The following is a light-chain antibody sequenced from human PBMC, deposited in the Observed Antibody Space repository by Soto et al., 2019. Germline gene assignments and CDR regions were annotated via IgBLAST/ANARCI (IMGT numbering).Light chain of an antibody. J-gene: IGKJ1*01. Sequence: DIQMTQSPSTLSASVGDRVTITCRASQSISSWLAWYQQKPGKAPKLLIYDASSLESGVPSRFSGSGSGTEFTFTISSLQPDVFSTYYCQQYNSYWTFGQGPKVDIK. V-gene: IGKV1-5*01. CDR3: QQYNSYWT. CDR1: QSISSW. CDR2: DAS.